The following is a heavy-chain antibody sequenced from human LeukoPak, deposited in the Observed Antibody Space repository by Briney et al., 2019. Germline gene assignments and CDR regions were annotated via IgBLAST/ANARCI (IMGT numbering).Heavy chain of an antibody. CDR1: GFTFSSYS. Sequence: PGGSLRLSCAASGFTFSSYSMNWVRQAPGKGLEWVSSISIISSYIYYADSVKGRFTISRDNAKNSLYLQMNSLRAEDTAVYYCARDSGGWGVGATGGSFDYWGQGTLVTVSS. CDR2: ISIISSYI. CDR3: ARDSGGWGVGATGGSFDY. D-gene: IGHD1-26*01. J-gene: IGHJ4*02. V-gene: IGHV3-21*01.